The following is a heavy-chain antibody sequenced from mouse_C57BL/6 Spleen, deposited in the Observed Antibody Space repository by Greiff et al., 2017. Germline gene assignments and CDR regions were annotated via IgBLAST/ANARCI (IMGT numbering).Heavy chain of an antibody. J-gene: IGHJ2*01. CDR2: INPSNGGT. CDR3: ARSSPYYYGSSYFDY. D-gene: IGHD1-1*01. Sequence: QVQLKQPGTELVKPGASVKLSCKASGYTFTSYWMHWVKQRPGQGLEWIGNINPSNGGTNYNEKFKSKATLTVDKSSSTAYMQLSSLTSEDSAVYYCARSSPYYYGSSYFDYWGQGTTLTVSS. CDR1: GYTFTSYW. V-gene: IGHV1-53*01.